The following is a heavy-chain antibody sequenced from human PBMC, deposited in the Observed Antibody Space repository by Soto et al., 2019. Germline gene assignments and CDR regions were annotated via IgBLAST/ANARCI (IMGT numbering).Heavy chain of an antibody. CDR3: AGYLYILVVTVDKRRHFNYYGLDV. J-gene: IGHJ6*02. D-gene: IGHD2-15*01. Sequence: SETLSLTCSVSGGCLSNYYWSWIRQSPWKGLEWIGYVDYSGIAHYTPSLKSRVTMSVDTSKNQFSLKVRSVTAADTAVYYCAGYLYILVVTVDKRRHFNYYGLDVWGQPITV. V-gene: IGHV4-59*01. CDR1: GGCLSNYY. CDR2: VDYSGIA.